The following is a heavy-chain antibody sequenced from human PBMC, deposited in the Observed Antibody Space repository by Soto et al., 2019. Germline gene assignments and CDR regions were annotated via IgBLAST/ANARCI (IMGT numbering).Heavy chain of an antibody. J-gene: IGHJ6*02. CDR2: IYSGGST. CDR1: GFTVSSNY. D-gene: IGHD4-17*01. V-gene: IGHV3-53*01. Sequence: GGSLRLSCAASGFTVSSNYMSWVRQAPGKGLEWVSVIYSGGSTYYADSVKGRFTISRDNSKNTLYLQMNSLRAEDTAVYYCARANYGDSTGHDYYYGMDVWGQGTTVTVSS. CDR3: ARANYGDSTGHDYYYGMDV.